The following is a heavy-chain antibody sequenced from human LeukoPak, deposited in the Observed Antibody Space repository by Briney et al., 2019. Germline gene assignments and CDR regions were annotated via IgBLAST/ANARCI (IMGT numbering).Heavy chain of an antibody. Sequence: SVKVSRKASGGTFSSYAISWVRQAPGQGLEWMGRIIPILGIANYAQKFQGRVTITADKSTSTAYMELSSLRSEDTAVYYCASAPVVVVAAILHWGQGTLVTVSS. J-gene: IGHJ4*02. CDR3: ASAPVVVVAAILH. CDR2: IIPILGIA. CDR1: GGTFSSYA. V-gene: IGHV1-69*04. D-gene: IGHD2-15*01.